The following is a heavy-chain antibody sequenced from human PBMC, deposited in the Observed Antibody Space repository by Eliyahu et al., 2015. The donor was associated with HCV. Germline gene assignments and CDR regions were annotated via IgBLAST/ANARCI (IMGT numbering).Heavy chain of an antibody. CDR2: ISGSGGST. CDR3: AKGPADTAMVPYYFDY. D-gene: IGHD5-18*01. Sequence: EVQLLESGGGLVQPGGSLRLSCAASGFTFXSXAMXWVRQAPGKGLEWVSAISGSGGSTYYADSVKGRFTISRDNSKNTLYLQMNSLRAEDTAVYYCAKGPADTAMVPYYFDYWGQGTLVTVSS. V-gene: IGHV3-23*01. J-gene: IGHJ4*02. CDR1: GFTFXSXA.